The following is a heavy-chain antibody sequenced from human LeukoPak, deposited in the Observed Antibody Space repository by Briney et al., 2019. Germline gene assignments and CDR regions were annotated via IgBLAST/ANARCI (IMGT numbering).Heavy chain of an antibody. V-gene: IGHV3-21*01. CDR2: ISSSSSYI. Sequence: GGSLRLSCVASGFKFSSSSMKWVRQAPGKGLEWVSFISSSSSYIYYADSVKGRFTISRDNAKNSLYLQMNSLRAEDTAVYYCARGTMFPYYFDYWGQGTLVTVSS. CDR1: GFKFSSSS. J-gene: IGHJ4*02. CDR3: ARGTMFPYYFDY. D-gene: IGHD3-10*02.